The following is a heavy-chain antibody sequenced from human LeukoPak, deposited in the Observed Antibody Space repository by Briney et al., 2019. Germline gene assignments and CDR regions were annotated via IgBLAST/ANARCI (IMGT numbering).Heavy chain of an antibody. J-gene: IGHJ4*02. CDR3: YSPNPRYFVWGSYRYIGWTY. V-gene: IGHV1-69*06. D-gene: IGHD3-16*02. CDR2: IIPIFGTA. Sequence: AAVKVSCKASGGTFSSYAISWVRQAPGQGLEWMGGIIPIFGTANYAQKFQGRVTITADKSTSTAYMELSSLRAEDKAGYYGYSPNPRYFVWGSYRYIGWTYWGQGTLVTVSS. CDR1: GGTFSSYA.